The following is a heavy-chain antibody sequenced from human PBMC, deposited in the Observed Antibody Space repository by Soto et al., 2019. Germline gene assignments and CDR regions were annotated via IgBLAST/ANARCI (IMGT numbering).Heavy chain of an antibody. Sequence: QVQLVQSGAEVKKPGASVKVSCKASGYTFSSYGISWVRQAPGQGLEWMGWISGYSGHTYYAQKFQGRVTMTTDTXTXTXXMELRSLRSDDTAVYYCAREWDNKYEHSSGWYDDFWGQGTLVTVSS. V-gene: IGHV1-18*01. CDR1: GYTFSSYG. D-gene: IGHD6-19*01. J-gene: IGHJ4*02. CDR3: AREWDNKYEHSSGWYDDF. CDR2: ISGYSGHT.